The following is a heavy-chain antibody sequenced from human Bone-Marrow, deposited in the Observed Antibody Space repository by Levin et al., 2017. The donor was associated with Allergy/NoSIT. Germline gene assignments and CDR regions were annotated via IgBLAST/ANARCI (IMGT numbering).Heavy chain of an antibody. Sequence: PSETLSLTCTVSSGSIITYHWNWIRQSPGQDLEWIGSVHYIGGTKYSSSLKSRVTISLDTPKNQFSLELTSVTAADTATYDCAGAWASGGDADASLNYWGQGTKVTVSS. V-gene: IGHV4-59*01. CDR2: VHYIGGT. CDR3: AGAWASGGDADASLNY. CDR1: SGSIITYH. D-gene: IGHD2-21*02. J-gene: IGHJ4*02.